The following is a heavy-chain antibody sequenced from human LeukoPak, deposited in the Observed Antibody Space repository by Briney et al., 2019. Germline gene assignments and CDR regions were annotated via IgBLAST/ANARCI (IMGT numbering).Heavy chain of an antibody. CDR3: ARASPGVVFNYFDY. J-gene: IGHJ4*01. V-gene: IGHV3-7*01. D-gene: IGHD2-15*01. Sequence: GGSLRLSCVASGFTVDSFYMSWVRQAPGKGLEWVANIDEAGKDRYYVDSVKGRFTISRDNTKNSVFLDMTSLRVEDTATYFCARASPGVVFNYFDYWGQGALVPVSS. CDR2: IDEAGKDR. CDR1: GFTVDSFY.